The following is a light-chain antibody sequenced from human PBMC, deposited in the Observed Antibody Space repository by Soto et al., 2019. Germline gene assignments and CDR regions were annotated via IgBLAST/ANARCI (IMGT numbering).Light chain of an antibody. CDR3: MQGTHWPIT. CDR2: KVS. V-gene: IGKV2-30*02. Sequence: DVVMTQSPLSLPVSLGQPASISCRSSQSLVHSYGIAYLNWFHQRPGRSPRRLIYKVSNRDSGVPARFSGSGSGTDFTLKISRVEAEDVGIYYCMQGTHWPITFGHGTRLEIK. CDR1: QSLVHSYGIAY. J-gene: IGKJ5*01.